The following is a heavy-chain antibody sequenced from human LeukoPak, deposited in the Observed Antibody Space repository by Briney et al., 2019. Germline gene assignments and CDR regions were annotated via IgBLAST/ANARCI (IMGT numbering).Heavy chain of an antibody. D-gene: IGHD5-12*01. Sequence: QAGGSLRLSCAASGFTFSRYGMHCVRQAPGKGLEWVAFIRYDESEKHYADSVKGRFTISRDTSKSTLYLQVSSLRVEDTALYYCARVRIELDDDAVDIWGQGTMVTVSS. CDR1: GFTFSRYG. CDR2: IRYDESEK. CDR3: ARVRIELDDDAVDI. V-gene: IGHV3-30*02. J-gene: IGHJ3*02.